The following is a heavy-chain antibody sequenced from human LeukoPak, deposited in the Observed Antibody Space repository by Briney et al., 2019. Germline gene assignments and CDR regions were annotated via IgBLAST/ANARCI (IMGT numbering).Heavy chain of an antibody. CDR3: ARVLSDTPDAFDI. D-gene: IGHD5-18*01. CDR1: GFTFSSYA. V-gene: IGHV3-30-3*01. Sequence: GGSLRLSCAASGFTFSSYAMHWVRQAPGKGLEWVAVISYDGSNKYYADSVKGRFTISRDNSKNTLYLQMNSLRAEDTAVYYCARVLSDTPDAFDIWGQGTKVTVSS. J-gene: IGHJ3*02. CDR2: ISYDGSNK.